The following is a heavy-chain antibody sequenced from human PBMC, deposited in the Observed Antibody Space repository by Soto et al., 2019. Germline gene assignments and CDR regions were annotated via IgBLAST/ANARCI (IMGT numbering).Heavy chain of an antibody. CDR2: ISNDGSNK. J-gene: IGHJ4*02. D-gene: IGHD2-8*02. CDR3: ARDYSLAVLATGY. Sequence: QVQLVESGGGVVQPGRSLRLSCAASGFTFSSYAMHWVRQAPGKGLEWVAVISNDGSNKHYADSVKGRFTISRDNSKNTLYLKMSGLRAGDTAVYSCARDYSLAVLATGYWGQGTLVTVSS. V-gene: IGHV3-30-3*01. CDR1: GFTFSSYA.